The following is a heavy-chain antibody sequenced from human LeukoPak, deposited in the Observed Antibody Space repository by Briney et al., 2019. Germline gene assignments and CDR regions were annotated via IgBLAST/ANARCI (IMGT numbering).Heavy chain of an antibody. CDR2: ISGSGGST. V-gene: IGHV3-23*01. D-gene: IGHD3-10*01. Sequence: PGGSLRLSCAASGCTFSSYAMSWVRQAPGKGLKWVSAISGSGGSTYYADSVKGRFTISRDNSKNTLYLQMNSLRAEDTAVYYCATLGGAILWFGDHAWYFDLWGRGTLVTVSS. J-gene: IGHJ2*01. CDR3: ATLGGAILWFGDHAWYFDL. CDR1: GCTFSSYA.